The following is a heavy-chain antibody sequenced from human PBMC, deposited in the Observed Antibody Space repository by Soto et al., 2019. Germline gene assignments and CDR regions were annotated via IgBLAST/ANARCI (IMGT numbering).Heavy chain of an antibody. D-gene: IGHD1-26*01. CDR1: GDSISSSKW. CDR2: IYHTGPT. Sequence: SETLSPTWAVSGDSISSSKWWNCVRQPPGKGLECIGEIYHTGPTNYNPTVKRRATISVDKSKNHFSLSLTSVTAADTAVYYCVGDRRGVQWELSDWGPGTMVTVSS. J-gene: IGHJ4*02. CDR3: VGDRRGVQWELSD. V-gene: IGHV4-4*02.